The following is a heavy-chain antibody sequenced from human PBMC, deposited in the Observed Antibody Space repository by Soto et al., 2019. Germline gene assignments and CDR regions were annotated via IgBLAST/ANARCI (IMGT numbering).Heavy chain of an antibody. CDR3: ARETYYYDSSGYFFVVSGGEYYYYGMDV. CDR1: GFTFSSYW. Sequence: GSLRLSCAASGFTFSSYWMSWVRQAPGKGLEWVANIKQDGSEKYYVDSVKGRFTISRDNAKNSLYLQMNSLRAEDTAVYYCARETYYYDSSGYFFVVSGGEYYYYGMDVWGQGTTVTVSS. J-gene: IGHJ6*02. V-gene: IGHV3-7*03. CDR2: IKQDGSEK. D-gene: IGHD3-22*01.